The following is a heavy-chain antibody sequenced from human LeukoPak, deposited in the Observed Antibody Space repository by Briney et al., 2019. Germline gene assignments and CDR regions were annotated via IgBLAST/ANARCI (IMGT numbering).Heavy chain of an antibody. CDR3: ARAPEFSSGWLLDY. V-gene: IGHV4-4*07. J-gene: IGHJ4*02. D-gene: IGHD6-19*01. CDR1: GGSISSYY. CDR2: IHTSGST. Sequence: SETLSLTCTVSGGSISSYYWSWIRQPPGKGLEWIGRIHTSGSTDYSPSLKSRVTMSIDTSKTQFSLKVNSVTAADTGVYYCARAPEFSSGWLLDYWGQGSLVTVSS.